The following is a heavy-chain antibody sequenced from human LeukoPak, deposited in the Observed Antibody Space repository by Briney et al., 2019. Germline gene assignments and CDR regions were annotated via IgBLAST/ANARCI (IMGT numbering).Heavy chain of an antibody. Sequence: PGGSLRLSCAASGFTFSSYSMNWVRQAPGKGLEWVSSISSSSSYIYYADSVKGRFTISRDNAKKSLYLQMNSLRAEDTAVYYCARGIAAAGTPGYWGQGTLVTVSS. V-gene: IGHV3-21*01. J-gene: IGHJ4*02. D-gene: IGHD6-13*01. CDR3: ARGIAAAGTPGY. CDR2: ISSSSSYI. CDR1: GFTFSSYS.